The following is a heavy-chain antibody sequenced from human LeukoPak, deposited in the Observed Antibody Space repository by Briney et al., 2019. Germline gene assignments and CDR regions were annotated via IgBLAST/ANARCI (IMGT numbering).Heavy chain of an antibody. V-gene: IGHV3-74*01. CDR3: VRSSNGWGGMDV. CDR1: GFTFSSYW. D-gene: IGHD6-19*01. J-gene: IGHJ6*02. CDR2: LNGDGDYT. Sequence: PGGSLRLSCAVSGFTFSSYWMYWARQAPGKGLVWVSRLNGDGDYTNYEDSVRARFTISRDNAKNTLYLQMNSLRADDTAVYYCVRSSNGWGGMDVWGQGTTVTVSS.